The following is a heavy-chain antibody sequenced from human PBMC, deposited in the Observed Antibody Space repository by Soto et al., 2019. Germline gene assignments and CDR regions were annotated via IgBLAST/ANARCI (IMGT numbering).Heavy chain of an antibody. J-gene: IGHJ5*02. D-gene: IGHD3-3*01. Sequence: PGGSLRLSCAASGFTFRSYALSWVRQAPRKGLEWVSTISGSGASTYYADSVKGRFTISRDNSKNTLDLQMNSLRAEDTAVYFCAKEGYHDFWSGYYSNEQFDPWGQVTLVTVSS. V-gene: IGHV3-23*01. CDR1: GFTFRSYA. CDR2: ISGSGAST. CDR3: AKEGYHDFWSGYYSNEQFDP.